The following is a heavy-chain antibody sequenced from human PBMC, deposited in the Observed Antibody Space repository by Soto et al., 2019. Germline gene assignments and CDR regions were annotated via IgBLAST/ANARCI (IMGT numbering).Heavy chain of an antibody. Sequence: GGSLRLSCAASGFTFSGSAMHWVRQASGKGLEWVGRIRSKANSYATAYAASVKGRFTISRDDSKNTAYLQMNSLKTEDTAVYYYIAAADPIDYWGQGTLVTVSS. V-gene: IGHV3-73*01. CDR1: GFTFSGSA. CDR2: IRSKANSYAT. D-gene: IGHD6-13*01. CDR3: IAAADPIDY. J-gene: IGHJ4*02.